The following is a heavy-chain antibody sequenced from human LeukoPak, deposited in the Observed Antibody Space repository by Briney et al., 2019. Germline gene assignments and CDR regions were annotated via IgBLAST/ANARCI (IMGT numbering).Heavy chain of an antibody. CDR3: ARTKDREAFDI. CDR1: GGSISSYY. Sequence: SETLSLTCTVSGGSISSYYWSWIRQPPGKGLEWIGYIYYSGSTKYNPSLKSRVTISVDTSKNQFSLKLNSVTAADTAVYYCARTKDREAFDIWGQGTMVTVSS. J-gene: IGHJ3*02. D-gene: IGHD2-15*01. CDR2: IYYSGST. V-gene: IGHV4-59*01.